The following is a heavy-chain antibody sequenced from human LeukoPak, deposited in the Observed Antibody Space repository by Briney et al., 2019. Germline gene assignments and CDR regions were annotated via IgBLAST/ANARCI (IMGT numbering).Heavy chain of an antibody. V-gene: IGHV4-34*01. CDR2: INHSGST. D-gene: IGHD4-17*01. Sequence: SETLSLTCAVYGGSFSGYYWGWIRQPPGKGLEWIGEINHSGSTNYNPSLKSRVTISVDTSKNQFSLKLSSVTAADTAVYYCAGFRVARQVTKYYFDYWGQGTLVTVSS. J-gene: IGHJ4*02. CDR1: GGSFSGYY. CDR3: AGFRVARQVTKYYFDY.